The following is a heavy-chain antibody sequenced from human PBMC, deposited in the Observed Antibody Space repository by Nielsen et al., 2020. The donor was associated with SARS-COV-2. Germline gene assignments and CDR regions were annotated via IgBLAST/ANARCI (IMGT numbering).Heavy chain of an antibody. D-gene: IGHD2-2*02. CDR1: GYTFTSYD. J-gene: IGHJ4*02. CDR3: ARGAKDCSSASCYNF. V-gene: IGHV1-8*01. CDR2: MNPNSANT. Sequence: ASVKVSCKASGYTFTSYDINWVRQATGQGLEWMGWMNPNSANTGYAQKLQGRVTMTRDTSINTAYMELSSLTSEDTAVYYCARGAKDCSSASCYNFWGQGTLVTVSS.